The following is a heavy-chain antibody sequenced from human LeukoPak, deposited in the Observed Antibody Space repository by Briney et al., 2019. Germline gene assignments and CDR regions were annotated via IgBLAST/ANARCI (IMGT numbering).Heavy chain of an antibody. CDR3: ARGAAPDY. CDR1: GDSISSYY. Sequence: SETLSLTWTVSGDSISSYYWSWIRQPPGKGLEWIGYIYYSGSTTYNPSLKSRVTISVDTSKNQFSLKLSSVTAADTAVYYCARGAAPDYWGQGTLVTVSS. J-gene: IGHJ4*02. CDR2: IYYSGST. V-gene: IGHV4-59*01. D-gene: IGHD3-16*01.